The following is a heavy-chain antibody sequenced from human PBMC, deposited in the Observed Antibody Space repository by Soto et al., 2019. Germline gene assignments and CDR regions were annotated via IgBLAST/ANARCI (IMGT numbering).Heavy chain of an antibody. V-gene: IGHV3-53*01. CDR3: ARAVKAEVLWFGESSPRIDY. J-gene: IGHJ4*02. CDR1: GFTVSSNY. D-gene: IGHD3-10*01. Sequence: EVQLVESGGGLIQPGGSLRLSCAASGFTVSSNYMSWVRQAPGKGLEWVSVIYSGGSTYYADSVKGRFTISRDNSKNTLYLQMNSLRAEDTAVYYCARAVKAEVLWFGESSPRIDYWGQGTLVTVSS. CDR2: IYSGGST.